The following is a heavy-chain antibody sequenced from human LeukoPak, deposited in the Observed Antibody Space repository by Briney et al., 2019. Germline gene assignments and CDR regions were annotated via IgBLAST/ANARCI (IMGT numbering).Heavy chain of an antibody. J-gene: IGHJ4*02. D-gene: IGHD3-22*01. CDR1: GHTFTSYD. CDR3: ARGDNSSVYYGY. V-gene: IGHV1-8*01. Sequence: ASVKVSCKASGHTFTSYDINWVRQATGLGLEWMGWMNPNSGNTGHAQTSQGRVAITRNTSKSTAYMDLRSQRWKDTGVYYSARGDNSSVYYGYWGQGTLVTVSS. CDR2: MNPNSGNT.